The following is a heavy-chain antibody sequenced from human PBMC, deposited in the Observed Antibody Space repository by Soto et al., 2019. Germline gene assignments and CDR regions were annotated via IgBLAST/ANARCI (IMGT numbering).Heavy chain of an antibody. CDR3: ARDGGSHFEMLVRRLDY. V-gene: IGHV1-69*01. CDR2: IIPIFGTS. J-gene: IGHJ4*02. Sequence: QVQLVQSGAEVKKPGSSVKVSCKASGGTFSSYAVSWVRQAPGLGLEWMGGIIPIFGTSNYAQKFQGRVTITADESMSTAYMELSSLRSEDTAVYYCARDGGSHFEMLVRRLDYWGQGTLVTVSS. D-gene: IGHD3-16*01. CDR1: GGTFSSYA.